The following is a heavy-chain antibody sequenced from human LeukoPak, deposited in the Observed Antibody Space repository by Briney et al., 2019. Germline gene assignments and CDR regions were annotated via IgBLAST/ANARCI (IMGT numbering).Heavy chain of an antibody. CDR1: GFTFSNYW. J-gene: IGHJ6*02. D-gene: IGHD3-16*01. V-gene: IGHV3-7*03. Sequence: GGSLRLSCAASGFTFSNYWMNWVRQAPGKGLEWVASINHNGNVNYYVDSVKGRFTISRDNAKNSLYLQMSNLRAEDTAVYFCARGGGLDVWGQGATVTVSS. CDR3: ARGGGLDV. CDR2: INHNGNVN.